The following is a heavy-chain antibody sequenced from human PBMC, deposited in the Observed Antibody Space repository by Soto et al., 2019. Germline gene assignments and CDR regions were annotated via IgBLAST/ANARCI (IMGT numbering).Heavy chain of an antibody. J-gene: IGHJ4*02. D-gene: IGHD6-19*01. V-gene: IGHV5-51*01. CDR1: GYSFPTAW. CDR3: ATSTGWYYFDS. CDR2: IYPGDSDA. Sequence: PGESLKISCKGSGYSFPTAWIGWVRQMPGKGLDWMAIIYPGDSDARYSPSFQGQVTISADKYISTAYLQWNSLKASDTAMYYCATSTGWYYFDSWGQGTQVTVSS.